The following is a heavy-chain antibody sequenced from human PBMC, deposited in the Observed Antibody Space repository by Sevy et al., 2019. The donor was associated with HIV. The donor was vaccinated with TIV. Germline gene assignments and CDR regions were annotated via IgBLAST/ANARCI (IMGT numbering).Heavy chain of an antibody. CDR1: GFTFSSHS. CDR3: AFERLYSNVAEYFQN. CDR2: ISFDGSNR. J-gene: IGHJ1*01. D-gene: IGHD5-12*01. V-gene: IGHV3-30-3*01. Sequence: GGSLGLSCAASGFTFSSHSMHWVRQAPGKGLEWVATISFDGSNRHYADSVKGRFTISRDNSKNSVYLQMNSLRAEDTALYYCAFERLYSNVAEYFQNWGQGTLVTVSS.